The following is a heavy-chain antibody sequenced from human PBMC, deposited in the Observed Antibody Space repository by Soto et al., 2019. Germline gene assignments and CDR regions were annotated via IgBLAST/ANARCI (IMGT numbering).Heavy chain of an antibody. CDR1: GGSISSGGYS. J-gene: IGHJ6*02. CDR2: IYQSGST. Sequence: SETLSLTCAVSGGSISSGGYSWSWIRQPPGKGLEWIGYIYQSGSTYYNPSLKSRVTISVDRSRNQFSLKLSSVTAADTAVYFCATQSYSNSGAYYYYAMDVWGQGTTVTVSS. D-gene: IGHD4-4*01. CDR3: ATQSYSNSGAYYYYAMDV. V-gene: IGHV4-30-2*01.